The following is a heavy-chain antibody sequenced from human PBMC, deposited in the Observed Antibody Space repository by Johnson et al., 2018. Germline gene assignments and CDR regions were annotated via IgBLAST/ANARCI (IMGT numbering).Heavy chain of an antibody. Sequence: QVRLGQSGGGVVQPGRSLILSCAASGFTFRNYVMHWVRQAPGKGLEWVSVISYDGSNRFYSDSVTGRFTVSRDNSETTLYLQMNSLRAEATAVYYCAKGPDPLRITIFGLITPLHDWGQGALVTVSS. D-gene: IGHD3-3*01. CDR1: GFTFRNYV. CDR2: ISYDGSNR. CDR3: AKGPDPLRITIFGLITPLHD. V-gene: IGHV3-30*18. J-gene: IGHJ4*02.